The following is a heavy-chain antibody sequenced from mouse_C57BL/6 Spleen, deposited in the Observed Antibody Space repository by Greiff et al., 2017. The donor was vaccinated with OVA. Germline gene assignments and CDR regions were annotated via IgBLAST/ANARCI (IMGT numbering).Heavy chain of an antibody. CDR1: GYTFTSYW. CDR3: ARWDYDYGADYAMDY. CDR2: IHPNSGST. Sequence: QVQLQQPGAELVKPGASVKLSCKASGYTFTSYWMHWVKQRPGQGLEWIGMIHPNSGSTNYNEKFKSKATLTVDKSSSTAYMQLSSLTSEDSAVYYCARWDYDYGADYAMDYWGQGTSVTVSS. J-gene: IGHJ4*01. D-gene: IGHD2-4*01. V-gene: IGHV1-64*01.